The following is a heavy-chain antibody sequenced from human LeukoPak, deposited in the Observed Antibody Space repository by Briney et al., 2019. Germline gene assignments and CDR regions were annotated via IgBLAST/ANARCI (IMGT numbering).Heavy chain of an antibody. CDR1: GFTFSSYS. J-gene: IGHJ5*02. Sequence: LRLSCAASGFTFSSYSMNWVRQPPGKGLEWIGYIYYSGSTYYNPSLKSRVTISVDTSKNQFSLKLSSVTAADTAVYYCARGFSTDIVVVPAAMDWFDPWGQGTLVTVSS. CDR3: ARGFSTDIVVVPAAMDWFDP. D-gene: IGHD2-2*01. CDR2: IYYSGST. V-gene: IGHV4-30-4*08.